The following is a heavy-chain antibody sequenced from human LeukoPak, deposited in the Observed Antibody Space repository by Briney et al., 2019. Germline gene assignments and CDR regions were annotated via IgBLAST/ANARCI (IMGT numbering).Heavy chain of an antibody. CDR1: GFTFGDYA. CDR3: TRDIAAAGGDDAFDI. Sequence: GGSLRLSCTASGFTFGDYAMSWVRQAPGKGLEWVGFIRSKAYGGTTECAASVKGRFTISRDDSKSIAYLQMNSLKTEDTAVYYCTRDIAAAGGDDAFDIWGQGTMVTVSS. J-gene: IGHJ3*02. D-gene: IGHD6-13*01. CDR2: IRSKAYGGTT. V-gene: IGHV3-49*04.